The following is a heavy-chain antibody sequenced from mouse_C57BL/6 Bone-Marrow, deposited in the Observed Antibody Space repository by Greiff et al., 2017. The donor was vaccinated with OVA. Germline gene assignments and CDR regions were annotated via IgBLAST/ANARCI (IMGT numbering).Heavy chain of an antibody. CDR2: IYWDDDK. J-gene: IGHJ2*01. Sequence: VMLVESGPGILQSSQTLSLTCSFSGFSLSTSGMGVSWIRQPSGKGLEWLAHIYWDDDKRYNPSLKSRLTISKDTSRNQVFLKITSVDTADTATYYCARRVYYGYDGGYFDYWGQGTTLTVSS. CDR1: GFSLSTSGMG. D-gene: IGHD2-2*01. V-gene: IGHV8-12*01. CDR3: ARRVYYGYDGGYFDY.